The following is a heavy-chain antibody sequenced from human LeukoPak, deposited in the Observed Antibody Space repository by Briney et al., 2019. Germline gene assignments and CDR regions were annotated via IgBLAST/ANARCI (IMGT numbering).Heavy chain of an antibody. CDR1: GFTVSSNN. CDR3: AREVYYGSGSSPSYYFDY. J-gene: IGHJ4*02. V-gene: IGHV3-53*01. D-gene: IGHD3-10*01. CDR2: IHSGGST. Sequence: GSLRLSCAASGFTVSSNNMNWVRQAPGKGLEWVSVIHSGGSTYFADSVKGRFTISRDNSKNTLYLQMNSLRAEDTAVYYCAREVYYGSGSSPSYYFDYWGQGTLVTVSS.